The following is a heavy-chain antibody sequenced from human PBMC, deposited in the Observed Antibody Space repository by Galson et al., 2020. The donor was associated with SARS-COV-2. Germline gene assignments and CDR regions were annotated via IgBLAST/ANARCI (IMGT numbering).Heavy chain of an antibody. CDR1: GSSLSTSGVG. J-gene: IGHJ5*02. CDR2: IYWDDDK. CDR3: ARVLLWFGELLDGWFDP. Sequence: ESGPTLVKPTQTLTLTCTFSGSSLSTSGVGVGWIRQPPGKALEWLALIYWDDDKRYSPSLKSRLTITKDTSKNQVVLTMTNMDPVDTATYYCARVLLWFGELLDGWFDPWGQGTLVTVSS. D-gene: IGHD3-10*01. V-gene: IGHV2-5*02.